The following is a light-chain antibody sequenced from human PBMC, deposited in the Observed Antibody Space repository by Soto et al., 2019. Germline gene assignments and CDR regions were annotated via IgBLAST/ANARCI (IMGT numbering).Light chain of an antibody. J-gene: IGKJ4*01. CDR3: QQRSNGFT. Sequence: EIVLTQSPATLSLSPGERATLSCRASQSVSTFLAWYQQKPGQAPRLLMYDASNRATGIPARFSGSGSGTDFTLTISSLEPEGFAVYYCQQRSNGFTFGGGTKVEIK. CDR2: DAS. V-gene: IGKV3-11*01. CDR1: QSVSTF.